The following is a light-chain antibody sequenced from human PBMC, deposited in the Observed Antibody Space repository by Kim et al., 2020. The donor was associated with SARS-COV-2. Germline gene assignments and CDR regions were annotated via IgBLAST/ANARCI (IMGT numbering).Light chain of an antibody. Sequence: TVTISCTRRSGILDVHYVQCYQQLPGCVPPAVISEVDQRPSGVSDRFSGSIDNSSNSASLPISGLRTEDEADYYCPSYNRDNVLFGGGTQLTVL. V-gene: IGLV6-57*03. CDR2: EVD. J-gene: IGLJ2*01. CDR1: SGILDVHY. CDR3: PSYNRDNVL.